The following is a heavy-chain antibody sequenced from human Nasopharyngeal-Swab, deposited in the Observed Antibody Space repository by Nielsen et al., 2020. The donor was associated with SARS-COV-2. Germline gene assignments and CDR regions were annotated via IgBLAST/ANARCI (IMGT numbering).Heavy chain of an antibody. J-gene: IGHJ4*02. CDR2: ISWNSGSI. V-gene: IGHV3-9*01. D-gene: IGHD5-24*01. CDR1: GFTFDDYA. CDR3: AKGDGLGATTASFDY. Sequence: SLKISCAASGFTFDDYAMHWVRQAPGKGLGWVSGISWNSGSIGYADSVKGRFTISRDNAKNSLYLQMNSLRAEDTALYYCAKGDGLGATTASFDYWGQGTLVTVSS.